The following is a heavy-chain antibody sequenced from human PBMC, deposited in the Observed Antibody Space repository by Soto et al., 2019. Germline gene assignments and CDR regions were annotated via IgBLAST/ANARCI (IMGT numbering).Heavy chain of an antibody. Sequence: GGSLRLSCAASGFTFSSYGMHWVRQAPGKGLEWVAVTSYDGSNKYYADSVKDRFTISRDNSKNTLYLQMNSLRAEDTAVYYCAKDAVYXSSGYYFVADDAFDIWGQGTIVTVSS. D-gene: IGHD3-22*01. V-gene: IGHV3-30*18. CDR1: GFTFSSYG. CDR3: AKDAVYXSSGYYFVADDAFDI. J-gene: IGHJ3*02. CDR2: TSYDGSNK.